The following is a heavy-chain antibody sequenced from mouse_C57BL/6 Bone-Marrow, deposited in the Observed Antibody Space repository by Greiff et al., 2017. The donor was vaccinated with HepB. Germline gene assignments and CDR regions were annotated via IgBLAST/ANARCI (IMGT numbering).Heavy chain of an antibody. CDR2: IYPGSGNT. J-gene: IGHJ2*01. CDR1: GYTFTDYY. V-gene: IGHV1-76*01. CDR3: AREGGWVDY. D-gene: IGHD3-3*01. Sequence: QVHVKQSGAELVRPGASVKLSCKASGYTFTDYYINWVKQRPGQGLEWIARIYPGSGNTYYNEKFKGKATLTAEKSSSTAYMQLSSLTSEDSAVYFCAREGGWVDYWGQGTTLTVSS.